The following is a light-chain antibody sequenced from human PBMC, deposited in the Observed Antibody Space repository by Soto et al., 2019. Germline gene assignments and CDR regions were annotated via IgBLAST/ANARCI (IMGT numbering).Light chain of an antibody. V-gene: IGLV1-40*01. Sequence: LTQPHSVSGAPGKRVAISCTGSSSNIGAEYDVHWYQQLPGTAPKRLIYGDNNRPSGVPDRFSGSKSGTSASLAITGLQPEDEADYYCQSYDSSLTTFVFGTGTKLTVL. CDR3: QSYDSSLTTFV. CDR2: GDN. J-gene: IGLJ1*01. CDR1: SSNIGAEYD.